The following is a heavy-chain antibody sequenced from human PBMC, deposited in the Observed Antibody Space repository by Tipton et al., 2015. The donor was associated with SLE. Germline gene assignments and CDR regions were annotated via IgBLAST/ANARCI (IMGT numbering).Heavy chain of an antibody. Sequence: TLSLTCTVSGGSISSGSYYRGWIRQPPGKGLEWIGSIDYSGSTYYNPSLKSRVTISVDTSKNQFSLKLSSVTAADTAVYYCARALSSLLFDYWGQGTLVTVSS. CDR1: GGSISSGSYY. CDR3: ARALSSLLFDY. D-gene: IGHD6-6*01. J-gene: IGHJ4*02. V-gene: IGHV4-39*07. CDR2: IDYSGST.